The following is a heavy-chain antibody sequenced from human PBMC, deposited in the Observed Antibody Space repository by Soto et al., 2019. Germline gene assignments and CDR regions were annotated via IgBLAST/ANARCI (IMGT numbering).Heavy chain of an antibody. D-gene: IGHD2-2*01. CDR2: ISWNSGSI. CDR1: GFTFDDYA. J-gene: IGHJ4*02. CDR3: AKXMGILVPAXXDY. V-gene: IGHV3-9*01. Sequence: EVQLVXSGGGLVQPGXSLXLSCAASGFTFDDYAMHWVRQAPGKGLEWVSGISWNSGSIGYADSVKGRFTXXXXXAKXXXXXXXXXXXXXXXXLXYXAKXMGILVPAXXDYWGQGTLVTVSS.